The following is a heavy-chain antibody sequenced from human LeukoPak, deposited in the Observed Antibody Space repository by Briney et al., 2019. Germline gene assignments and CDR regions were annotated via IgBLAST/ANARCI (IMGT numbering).Heavy chain of an antibody. Sequence: GGSLRLSCAASGFTFSSYSMNWVRQAPGKGLEWVSSISSSSSYIYYADSVKGRFTISRDNSKNTLYLQMNSLRAEDTAVYYCARDPRYCSSTSCLRDNWFDPWGQGTLVTVSS. D-gene: IGHD2-2*01. J-gene: IGHJ5*02. CDR3: ARDPRYCSSTSCLRDNWFDP. CDR2: ISSSSSYI. V-gene: IGHV3-21*01. CDR1: GFTFSSYS.